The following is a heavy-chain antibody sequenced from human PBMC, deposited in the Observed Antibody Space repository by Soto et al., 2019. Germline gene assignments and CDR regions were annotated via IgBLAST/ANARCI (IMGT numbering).Heavy chain of an antibody. CDR2: IYYSGST. D-gene: IGHD1-1*01. J-gene: IGHJ4*02. CDR3: ARWPQLETRFDY. V-gene: IGHV4-31*03. Sequence: QVQLQESGPGLVKPSQTLSLTCTVSGGSISSGGYYWSWIRQHPGKGLEWIGYIYYSGSTYYNPSLKSRVTISVDTAKNQCSLKLSSVTAAATAVYYCARWPQLETRFDYWGQGTLVTVSS. CDR1: GGSISSGGYY.